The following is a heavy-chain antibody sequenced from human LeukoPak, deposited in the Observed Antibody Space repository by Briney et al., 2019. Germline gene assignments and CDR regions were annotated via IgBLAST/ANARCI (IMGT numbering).Heavy chain of an antibody. V-gene: IGHV3-21*01. CDR3: ARESRSSHTLDDY. J-gene: IGHJ4*02. CDR2: ISSSSSYI. CDR1: GFTFSSYS. Sequence: PGGSLRLSCAASGFTFSSYSMNWVRQAPGKGLEWVSSISSSSSYIYYADSVKGRFTISRDNAKNSLYLQMNSLRAEDTAVYYCARESRSSHTLDDYWGQGTLVTVSS. D-gene: IGHD6-13*01.